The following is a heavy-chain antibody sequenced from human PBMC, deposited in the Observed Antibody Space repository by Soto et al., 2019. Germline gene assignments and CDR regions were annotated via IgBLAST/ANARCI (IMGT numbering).Heavy chain of an antibody. CDR1: GYTFTSYD. CDR2: MNPNRGNT. J-gene: IGHJ6*02. CDR3: AGGPYGSWLVRYYYYYVMDV. D-gene: IGHD6-13*01. V-gene: IGHV1-8*01. Sequence: QVQLVQSGAEVKKPGASVKVSCKASGYTFTSYDINWVRQATGQGLEWMGSMNPNRGNTGYAQKFQGRVTMIRNTSISTAYMELSSLRSEGTAVYYCAGGPYGSWLVRYYYYYVMDVWGQGTTVTVSS.